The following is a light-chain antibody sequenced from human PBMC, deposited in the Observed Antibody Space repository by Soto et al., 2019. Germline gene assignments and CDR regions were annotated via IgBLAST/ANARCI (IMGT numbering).Light chain of an antibody. V-gene: IGLV1-40*01. Sequence: QSVLTQPPSVSGAPGQRVTISCTGSSSNIGAGYDVHWYQQLPGTAPKLLTYGNTNRPSGVPDRFSGSKSGTSAPLAITGLQAEDEADYYCLSYDCSLSYVFGTGTKVTVL. J-gene: IGLJ1*01. CDR2: GNT. CDR1: SSNIGAGYD. CDR3: LSYDCSLSYV.